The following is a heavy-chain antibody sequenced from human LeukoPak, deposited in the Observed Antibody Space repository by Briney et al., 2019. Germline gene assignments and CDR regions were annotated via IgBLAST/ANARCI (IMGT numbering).Heavy chain of an antibody. CDR2: IYTSGST. Sequence: SETLSLTCTVSGGSISSGSYYWSWIRQPAGKGLEWIGRIYTSGSTNYNPSLKSRVTISVDTSKNQFSLKLSSVTAADTAVYYCARENSHYYDSSGYYYDAFDIWGQGTMVTSLQ. CDR3: ARENSHYYDSSGYYYDAFDI. V-gene: IGHV4-61*02. CDR1: GGSISSGSYY. J-gene: IGHJ3*02. D-gene: IGHD3-22*01.